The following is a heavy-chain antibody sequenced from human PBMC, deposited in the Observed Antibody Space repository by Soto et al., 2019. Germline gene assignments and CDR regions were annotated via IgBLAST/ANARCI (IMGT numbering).Heavy chain of an antibody. Sequence: ASVKVSCKASGYTFTSYGISWVRQAPGQGLEWMGWISAYNGNTNYAQKLQGRVTMTTDTSTSTAYMELRSLRSDDTAVYYCARDSWIQLWDPPSPAYYYYGMDVWGQGTTVTVS. V-gene: IGHV1-18*04. D-gene: IGHD5-18*01. J-gene: IGHJ6*02. CDR1: GYTFTSYG. CDR2: ISAYNGNT. CDR3: ARDSWIQLWDPPSPAYYYYGMDV.